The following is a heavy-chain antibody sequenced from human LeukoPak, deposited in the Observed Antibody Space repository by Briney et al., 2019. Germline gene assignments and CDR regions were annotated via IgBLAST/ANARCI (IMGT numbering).Heavy chain of an antibody. V-gene: IGHV1-18*01. D-gene: IGHD3-3*01. CDR1: GYTFTSYG. CDR2: ISAYSGNT. Sequence: ASVKVSCKASGYTFTSYGISWVRQAPGQGLEWMGWISAYSGNTNYAQKLQGRVTMTTDTSTSTAYMELRSLRSDDTAVYYCAVSPLEVVIIPVGPLPSKLGNYYMDVWGKGTTVTVSS. CDR3: AVSPLEVVIIPVGPLPSKLGNYYMDV. J-gene: IGHJ6*03.